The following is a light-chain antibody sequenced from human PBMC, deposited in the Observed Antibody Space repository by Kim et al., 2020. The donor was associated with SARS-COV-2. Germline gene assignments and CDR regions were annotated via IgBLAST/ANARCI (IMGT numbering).Light chain of an antibody. Sequence: IKLTQCPSSLSASVGDRVTITCRASQGISSYLAWYQQKPGKAPKLLIYAASTLQSGVPSRFSGSGSGTDFTLTISSLQPEDFATDYCQQLNSYPLTCCGMTKVNIK. V-gene: IGKV1-9*01. CDR2: AAS. CDR3: QQLNSYPLT. CDR1: QGISSY. J-gene: IGKJ4*01.